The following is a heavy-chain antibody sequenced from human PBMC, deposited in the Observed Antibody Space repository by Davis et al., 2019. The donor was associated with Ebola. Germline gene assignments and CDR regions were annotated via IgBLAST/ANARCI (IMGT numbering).Heavy chain of an antibody. J-gene: IGHJ5*02. CDR1: GFTFHDYT. CDR3: AKVALGGLIPT. V-gene: IGHV3-43*01. D-gene: IGHD6-13*01. CDR2: ISWDGGST. Sequence: SLTLSCSASGFTFHDYTMHWVRQAPGTGLESVSLISWDGGSTYSADSVKGRFTISSDNSKNTLYLQMNSLRAEDTAVYYCAKVALGGLIPTWGQGTLVTVSS.